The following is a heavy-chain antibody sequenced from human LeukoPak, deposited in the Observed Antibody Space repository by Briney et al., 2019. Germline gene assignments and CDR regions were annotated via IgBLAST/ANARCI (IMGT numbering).Heavy chain of an antibody. V-gene: IGHV4-4*02. CDR3: ARARGKGVFDY. CDR2: MYPSGST. Sequence: SGTLSLTCAVSGGSISSSNWWSWVRQPPGKGLEWIGEMYPSGSTNYNPSLKSRVTISIDKSKNQFSLKLSSVTAADTAVYYCARARGKGVFDYWGQGTLVTVSS. CDR1: GGSISSSNW. J-gene: IGHJ4*02.